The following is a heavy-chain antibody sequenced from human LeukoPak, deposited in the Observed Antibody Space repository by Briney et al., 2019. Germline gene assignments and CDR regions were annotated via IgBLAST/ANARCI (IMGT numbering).Heavy chain of an antibody. CDR2: ISSNGGST. J-gene: IGHJ4*02. Sequence: GGSLRLSCSASGFTFSSYAMHWVRQAPGKGLEYVSAISSNGGSTYYADSVKGRFTISRDNSKNTLYLQMSSLRAEDTAVYYCVKDSRIAVAGTEFDYWGQGTLVTVSS. CDR3: VKDSRIAVAGTEFDY. CDR1: GFTFSSYA. V-gene: IGHV3-64D*06. D-gene: IGHD6-19*01.